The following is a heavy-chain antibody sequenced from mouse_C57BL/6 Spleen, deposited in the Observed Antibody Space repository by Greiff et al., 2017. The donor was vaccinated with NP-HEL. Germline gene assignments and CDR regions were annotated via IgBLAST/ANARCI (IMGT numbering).Heavy chain of an antibody. CDR2: INPSNGGT. V-gene: IGHV1-53*01. CDR3: ARRGGFFYAMDY. Sequence: VQLQQPGTELVKPGASGYTFTSYWMHWVKQRPGQGLEWIGNINPSNGGTNYNEKFKSTATLTVDKSSSTAYRQLSSLTSEDSAVYYCARRGGFFYAMDYWGQGTSVTVSS. J-gene: IGHJ4*01. CDR1: GYTFTSYW.